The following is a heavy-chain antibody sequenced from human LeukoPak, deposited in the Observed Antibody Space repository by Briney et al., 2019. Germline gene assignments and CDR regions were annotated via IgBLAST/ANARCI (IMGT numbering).Heavy chain of an antibody. CDR1: GDSVTSSRAA. V-gene: IGHV6-1*01. CDR3: TRAGGDSWYFDY. J-gene: IGHJ4*02. D-gene: IGHD2-21*02. Sequence: SQTLSLTCATSGDSVTSSRAAWNWIRQSPSRGLEWLGRTYYRSKWYNDYSVSVKSRIDINADTSKNQFSLQLNSVTPEDTAMYYCTRAGGDSWYFDYWGQGTLVTVSS. CDR2: TYYRSKWYN.